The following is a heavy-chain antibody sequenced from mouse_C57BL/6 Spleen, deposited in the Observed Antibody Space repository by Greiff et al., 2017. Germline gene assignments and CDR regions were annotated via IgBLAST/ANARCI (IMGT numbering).Heavy chain of an antibody. CDR3: AREKTTVVYFDY. V-gene: IGHV5-4*01. CDR2: ISDGGSYT. D-gene: IGHD1-1*01. CDR1: GFTFSSYA. Sequence: DVKLVESGGGLVKPGGSLKLSCAASGFTFSSYAMSWVRQTPEKRLEWVATISDGGSYTYYPDNVKGRFTISRDNAKNNLYLQMSHLKSEDTAMYYCAREKTTVVYFDYWGQGTTLTVSS. J-gene: IGHJ2*01.